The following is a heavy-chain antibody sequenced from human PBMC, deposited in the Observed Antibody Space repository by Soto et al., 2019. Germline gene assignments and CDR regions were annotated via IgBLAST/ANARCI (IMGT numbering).Heavy chain of an antibody. Sequence: SETLSLTCAVYGGSFSGYYWSWIRQPPGKGLEWIGEINHSGSTNYNPSLKSRVTISVDTSKNQFSLKLSSVTAADTAVYYCARVPRLQWLVGGIDYWGQGTLVTVSS. CDR1: GGSFSGYY. V-gene: IGHV4-34*01. J-gene: IGHJ4*02. CDR2: INHSGST. D-gene: IGHD6-19*01. CDR3: ARVPRLQWLVGGIDY.